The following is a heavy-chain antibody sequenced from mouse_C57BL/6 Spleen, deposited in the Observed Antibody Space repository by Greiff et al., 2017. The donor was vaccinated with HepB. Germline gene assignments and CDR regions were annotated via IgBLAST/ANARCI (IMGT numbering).Heavy chain of an antibody. CDR2: ISSGSSTI. CDR3: ARPRGADYYGSSVFAY. J-gene: IGHJ3*01. V-gene: IGHV5-17*01. Sequence: EVKVVESGGGLVKPGGSLKLSCAASGFTFSDYGMHWVRQAPEKGLEWVAYISSGSSTIYYADTVKGRFTISRDNAKNTLFLQMTSLRSEDTAMYYCARPRGADYYGSSVFAYWGQGTLVTVSA. D-gene: IGHD1-1*01. CDR1: GFTFSDYG.